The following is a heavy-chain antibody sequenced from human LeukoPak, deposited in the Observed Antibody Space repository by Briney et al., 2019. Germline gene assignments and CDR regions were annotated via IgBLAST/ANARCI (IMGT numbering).Heavy chain of an antibody. J-gene: IGHJ1*01. V-gene: IGHV1-2*02. CDR2: VFPHSGDT. Sequence: ASVKVSCKASGYTFTDYYIHWVRQAPGEGLEWVGWVFPHSGDTYYAQRFHGRVATTTDTSINTAYTELSRLKSDDTGVYFCARPPRDLVSAAPFPFWGQGTLVTVSS. CDR1: GYTFTDYY. D-gene: IGHD5/OR15-5a*01. CDR3: ARPPRDLVSAAPFPF.